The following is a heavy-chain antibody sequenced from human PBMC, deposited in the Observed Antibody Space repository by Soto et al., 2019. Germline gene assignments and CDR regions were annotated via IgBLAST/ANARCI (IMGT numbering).Heavy chain of an antibody. CDR1: GGSISSSSYY. Sequence: SETLSLTCTVSGGSISSSSYYWGWIRQPPGKGLEWIGSIYYSGSTYYNPSLKSRVTISVDRSKNQFSLKLSSVTAADTAVYYCARASYVITIFGVVPRWFDPWGQGTLVTVSS. CDR3: ARASYVITIFGVVPRWFDP. J-gene: IGHJ5*02. D-gene: IGHD3-3*01. V-gene: IGHV4-39*07. CDR2: IYYSGST.